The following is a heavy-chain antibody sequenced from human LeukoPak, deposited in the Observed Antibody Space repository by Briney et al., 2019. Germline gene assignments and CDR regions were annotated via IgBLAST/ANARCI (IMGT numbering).Heavy chain of an antibody. V-gene: IGHV4-59*01. J-gene: IGHJ3*02. CDR3: ARGYCSSTSCLSLTAFDI. D-gene: IGHD2-2*01. Sequence: SETLSLTCTVSGGSISSYYWSWIRQPPGKGLEWIGYIYYSGSTKYNPSLKSRVTISVDTSKKQFSLKLNSVTAADAAVYYCARGYCSSTSCLSLTAFDIWGQGTMVTVSS. CDR2: IYYSGST. CDR1: GGSISSYY.